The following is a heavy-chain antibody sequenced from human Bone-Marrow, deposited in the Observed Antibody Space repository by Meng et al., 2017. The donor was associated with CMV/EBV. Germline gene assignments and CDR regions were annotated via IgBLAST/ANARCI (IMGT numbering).Heavy chain of an antibody. D-gene: IGHD3-10*01. CDR2: IYSGGST. CDR1: GFTVSSNY. Sequence: GGSLRLSCAASGFTVSSNYMSWVRQAPGKGLEWVSVIYSGGSTYYADSVKGRFTISRDNSKNTLYLQMNSLRAEDTAVYYCARGTYGSGSPYYYYGMDVWGQGTTVTVS. J-gene: IGHJ6*02. V-gene: IGHV3-53*01. CDR3: ARGTYGSGSPYYYYGMDV.